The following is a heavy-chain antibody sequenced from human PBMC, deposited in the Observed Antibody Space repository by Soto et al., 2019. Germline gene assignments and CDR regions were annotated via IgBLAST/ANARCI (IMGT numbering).Heavy chain of an antibody. Sequence: ASVKVSCKASGYIFTSYYIHWVRQAPGEGLEWMGTINPRGGSTIYAQKFQGRFTMTRDTSARTVYMELSSLRSDDTAVYFCARDRDAFMASYYYYGMDVWGQGTTVTV. CDR1: GYIFTSYY. J-gene: IGHJ6*02. V-gene: IGHV1-46*01. CDR2: INPRGGST. CDR3: ARDRDAFMASYYYYGMDV. D-gene: IGHD3-3*02.